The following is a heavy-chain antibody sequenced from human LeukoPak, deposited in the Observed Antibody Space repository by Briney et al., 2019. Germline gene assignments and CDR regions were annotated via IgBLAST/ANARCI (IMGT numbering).Heavy chain of an antibody. J-gene: IGHJ4*02. CDR2: IWYDGSNK. Sequence: GGSLRLSCAASGFTFSSYGMHWVRQAPGKGLEWVAVIWYDGSNKYYADSVKGRFTISRDNSKNTLYLQMNSLRAEDTAVYYCAKVSDSSSWPYYWGQGTLVTVSS. CDR3: AKVSDSSSWPYY. D-gene: IGHD6-13*01. V-gene: IGHV3-33*06. CDR1: GFTFSSYG.